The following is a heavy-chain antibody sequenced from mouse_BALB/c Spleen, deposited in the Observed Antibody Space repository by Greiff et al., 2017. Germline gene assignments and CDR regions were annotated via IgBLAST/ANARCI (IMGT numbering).Heavy chain of an antibody. CDR3: ARHVLLRPPYAMDY. D-gene: IGHD1-1*01. CDR2: ISSGGGST. V-gene: IGHV5-12-1*01. CDR1: GFAFSSYD. J-gene: IGHJ4*01. Sequence: EVQLVESGGGLVKPGGSLKLSCAASGFAFSSYDMSWVRQTPEKRLEWVAYISSGGGSTYYPDTVKGRFTISRDNAKNTLYLQMSSLKSEDTAMYYCARHVLLRPPYAMDYWGQGTSVTVSS.